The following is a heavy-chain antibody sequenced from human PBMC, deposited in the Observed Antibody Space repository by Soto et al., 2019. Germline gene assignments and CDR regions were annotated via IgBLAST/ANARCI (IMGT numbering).Heavy chain of an antibody. CDR3: ARGGSSSSSAFDI. D-gene: IGHD6-6*01. V-gene: IGHV3-23*01. J-gene: IGHJ3*02. Sequence: GGSLRLSCAASGFTFSVYGLGWVRQAPGKGLEWVSDLCGSSNSIYYADSVKRRFTISSDNSKNTLLLQMNSLRAEDTAVYYCARGGSSSSSAFDIWGQGTMVTVPS. CDR2: LCGSSNSI. CDR1: GFTFSVYG.